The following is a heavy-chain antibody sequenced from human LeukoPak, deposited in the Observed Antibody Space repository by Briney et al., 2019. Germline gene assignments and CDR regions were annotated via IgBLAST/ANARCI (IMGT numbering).Heavy chain of an antibody. J-gene: IGHJ4*02. CDR1: GGSISSSSYY. V-gene: IGHV4-39*07. D-gene: IGHD3-10*01. Sequence: SETLSLTCTVSGGSISSSSYYWGWIRQPPGKGLEWIGSIYHSGSTYYNPSLKSRVTISVDTSKNQFSLKLSSVTAADTAVYYCARVEEYYGSGKFDYWGQGTLVTVSS. CDR2: IYHSGST. CDR3: ARVEEYYGSGKFDY.